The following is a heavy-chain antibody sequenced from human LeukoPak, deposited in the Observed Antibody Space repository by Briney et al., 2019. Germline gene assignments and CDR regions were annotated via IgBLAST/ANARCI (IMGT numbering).Heavy chain of an antibody. J-gene: IGHJ4*02. V-gene: IGHV4-34*01. Sequence: SETLSLTCAVYGGSFSGYYWSWIRQPPGKGLEWIGEINHSGSTNYNPSLKSRVTISVDTSKNQFSLNLSSVTAADTAVYYCARSITYYHGSGSYWIFDYWGQGTLVTVSS. CDR1: GGSFSGYY. CDR2: INHSGST. D-gene: IGHD3-10*01. CDR3: ARSITYYHGSGSYWIFDY.